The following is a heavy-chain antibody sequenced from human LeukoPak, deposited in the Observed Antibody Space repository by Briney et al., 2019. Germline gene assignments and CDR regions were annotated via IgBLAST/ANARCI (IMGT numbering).Heavy chain of an antibody. Sequence: ASVKVSCKASGYTFTTYGISWVRQAPGQGLEWMGWISTYNGNTNYAQKLQGRVIMTTDTSTSTAYMELRSLRSDDTAVYYCARGGSGWPSSYFDYWGQGTLVTVSS. CDR2: ISTYNGNT. CDR3: ARGGSGWPSSYFDY. CDR1: GYTFTTYG. D-gene: IGHD6-19*01. J-gene: IGHJ4*02. V-gene: IGHV1-18*01.